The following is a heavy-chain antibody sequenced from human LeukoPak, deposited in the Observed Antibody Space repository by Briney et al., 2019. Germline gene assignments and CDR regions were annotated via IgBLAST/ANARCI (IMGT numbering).Heavy chain of an antibody. Sequence: GGSLRLSCAASGFTFSTYNMNRVRQAPGRALEWVSSITSSGTYIFYADSVKGRFTISRDNAKNSLYLQMNSLGPEDTAVYYCARDPYSGNYGNYYYYYMDVWGKGTTVTISS. CDR3: ARDPYSGNYGNYYYYYMDV. CDR2: ITSSGTYI. CDR1: GFTFSTYN. V-gene: IGHV3-21*01. D-gene: IGHD1-26*01. J-gene: IGHJ6*03.